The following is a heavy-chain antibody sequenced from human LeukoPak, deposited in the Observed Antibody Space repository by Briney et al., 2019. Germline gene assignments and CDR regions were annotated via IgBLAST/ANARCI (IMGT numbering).Heavy chain of an antibody. CDR1: GGSFSGYY. CDR2: INHSGST. D-gene: IGHD6-19*01. V-gene: IGHV4-34*01. J-gene: IGHJ5*02. CDR3: ATAVAGTPPNWFDP. Sequence: SETLSLTCAVYGGSFSGYYWSWIRQPPGKGLEWIGEINHSGSTNYNPSLKSRVTISVDTSKNQFSLKLSSVTAADTAVYYCATAVAGTPPNWFDPWGQGTLVTVSS.